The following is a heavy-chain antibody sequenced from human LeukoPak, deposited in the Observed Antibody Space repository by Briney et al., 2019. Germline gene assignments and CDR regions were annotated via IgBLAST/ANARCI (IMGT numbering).Heavy chain of an antibody. V-gene: IGHV1-18*01. CDR3: ARDLVVVPALDDY. CDR2: TSAYNGNT. Sequence: ASLKASCKASGYTFTSYGISWVRQAPGQGLEWMGWTSAYNGNTNYAQKLQGRVTMTTDTSTSTAYMELRSLRSDDTAVYYCARDLVVVPALDDYWGQGTLVTVSS. CDR1: GYTFTSYG. J-gene: IGHJ4*02. D-gene: IGHD2-2*01.